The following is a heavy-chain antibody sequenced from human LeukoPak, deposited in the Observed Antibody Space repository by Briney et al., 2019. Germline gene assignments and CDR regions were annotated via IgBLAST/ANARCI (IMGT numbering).Heavy chain of an antibody. V-gene: IGHV1-18*01. D-gene: IGHD6-13*01. CDR3: ARRIAAAGRGGYYYYYMDV. CDR1: GYTFTSYD. CDR2: ISAYNGNT. Sequence: ALVKVSCKASGYTFTSYDINWVRQAPGQGLEWMGWISAYNGNTNYAQKLQGRVTMTTDTSTSTAYMELRSLRSDDTAAYYCARRIAAAGRGGYYYYYMDVWGKGTTVTISS. J-gene: IGHJ6*03.